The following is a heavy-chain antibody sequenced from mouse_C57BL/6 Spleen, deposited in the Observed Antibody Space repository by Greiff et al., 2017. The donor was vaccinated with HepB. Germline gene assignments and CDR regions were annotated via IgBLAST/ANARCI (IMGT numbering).Heavy chain of an antibody. CDR3: ARSGLRQGWYFDV. D-gene: IGHD2-4*01. Sequence: VQLQQPGAELVRPGTSVKLSCKASGYTFTSYWMHWVKQRPGQGLEWIGVIDPSDSYTNYNQKFKGKATLTVDTSSSTAYMQLSSLTSEDSAVYYCARSGLRQGWYFDVWGTGTTVTVSS. V-gene: IGHV1-59*01. CDR2: IDPSDSYT. CDR1: GYTFTSYW. J-gene: IGHJ1*03.